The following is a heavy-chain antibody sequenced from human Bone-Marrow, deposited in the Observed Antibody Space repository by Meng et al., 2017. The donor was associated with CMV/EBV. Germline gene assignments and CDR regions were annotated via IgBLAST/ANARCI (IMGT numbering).Heavy chain of an antibody. Sequence: LPRTCAVSGASISSVNWWSWVRQPPGKGLEWIGEIFHSGSTNYSPSLKTRVTISVDKSKNQFSLKLSFVTAADTAVYYCARGTSMDVWGQGTMVTVSS. CDR1: GASISSVNW. V-gene: IGHV4-4*02. J-gene: IGHJ6*02. CDR2: IFHSGST. CDR3: ARGTSMDV.